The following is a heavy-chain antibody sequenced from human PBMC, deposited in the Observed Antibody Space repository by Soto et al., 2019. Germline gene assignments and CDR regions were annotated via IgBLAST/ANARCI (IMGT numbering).Heavy chain of an antibody. J-gene: IGHJ3*02. D-gene: IGHD3-10*01. CDR3: ARGTRGSVLLDAFDI. V-gene: IGHV1-69*13. CDR1: GGTFSSYA. Sequence: SVKVSCKASGGTFSSYAISWVRQAPGQGLEWMGGIIPIFGTANYAQKFQGRVTITADESTSTAYMELSSLRSEDTAVYYCARGTRGSVLLDAFDIWGRGTMVTVSS. CDR2: IIPIFGTA.